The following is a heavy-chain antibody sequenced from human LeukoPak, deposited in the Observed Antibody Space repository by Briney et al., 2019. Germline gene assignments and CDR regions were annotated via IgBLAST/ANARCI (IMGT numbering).Heavy chain of an antibody. Sequence: GGSLRLSCAASGFTFSRYWMSWVRQAPGKGLEWVANINQDGSEKYYVDSVKGRFTISRDNAKNSLYLQMNSLRAEDTAVYYCALVRGVIIVDYWGQGTLVTVSS. CDR1: GFTFSRYW. J-gene: IGHJ4*02. CDR2: INQDGSEK. V-gene: IGHV3-7*03. CDR3: ALVRGVIIVDY. D-gene: IGHD3-10*01.